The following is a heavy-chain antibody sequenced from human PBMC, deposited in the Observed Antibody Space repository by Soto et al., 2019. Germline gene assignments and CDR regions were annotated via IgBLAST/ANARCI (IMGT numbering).Heavy chain of an antibody. Sequence: EVQLVESGGGLVQPGGSLRLSCAASGFMFSSYTINWVRQAPGKGLEWVSSISSTSYNIYYADSVKGRFTISRENAKNSLYLQMDSLRDEDTAVYYCAREEAGYYFGMDVWGQGTTVTVSS. J-gene: IGHJ6*02. CDR1: GFMFSSYT. CDR3: AREEAGYYFGMDV. CDR2: ISSTSYNI. D-gene: IGHD6-25*01. V-gene: IGHV3-48*02.